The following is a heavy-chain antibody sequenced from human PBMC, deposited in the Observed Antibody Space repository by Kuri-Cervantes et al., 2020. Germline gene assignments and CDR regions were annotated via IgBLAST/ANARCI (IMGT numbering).Heavy chain of an antibody. J-gene: IGHJ3*02. D-gene: IGHD6-19*01. CDR3: ASRSSGWYDAFDI. CDR1: GHSFTSYW. Sequence: GGSLRLSCKGSGHSFTSYWIGWVRQMPGKGLEWMGIIYPGDSDTRYSPSFQGQVTISVDKSNSTAYLQWSSLKASDTAMYYCASRSSGWYDAFDIWAQGTMVTVSS. V-gene: IGHV5-51*01. CDR2: IYPGDSDT.